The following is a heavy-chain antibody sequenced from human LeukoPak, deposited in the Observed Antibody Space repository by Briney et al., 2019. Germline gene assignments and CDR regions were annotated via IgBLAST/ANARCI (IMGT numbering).Heavy chain of an antibody. Sequence: PSETLSLTCTVSGGSISSYYWSWIRQPPGKGLEWIGYIYYSGSTNYNPSLKSRVTISVDTSKNQFSLKLSSVTAADTAVYYCARGITWFGEFPQFDPWGQGTLVTVSS. J-gene: IGHJ5*02. D-gene: IGHD3-10*01. CDR2: IYYSGST. CDR1: GGSISSYY. V-gene: IGHV4-59*01. CDR3: ARGITWFGEFPQFDP.